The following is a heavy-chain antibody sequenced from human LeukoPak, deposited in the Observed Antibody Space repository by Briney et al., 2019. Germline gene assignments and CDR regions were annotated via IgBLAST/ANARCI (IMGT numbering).Heavy chain of an antibody. Sequence: ASVKVSCKASGYTFTSCDINWVRQATGQGLEWMGWMNPNSGNTGYGQSFQGRITMTRYISIGTAYMEWSNLTSEDTAIYYCTRGSSGRRDNWGQGTLVIVSP. D-gene: IGHD6-19*01. CDR1: GYTFTSCD. V-gene: IGHV1-8*01. J-gene: IGHJ4*02. CDR3: TRGSSGRRDN. CDR2: MNPNSGNT.